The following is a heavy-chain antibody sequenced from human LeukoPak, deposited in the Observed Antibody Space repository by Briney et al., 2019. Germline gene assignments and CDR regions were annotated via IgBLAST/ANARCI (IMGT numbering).Heavy chain of an antibody. CDR1: GFTFSTYW. J-gene: IGHJ4*02. CDR2: IKQDGSEK. D-gene: IGHD5-18*01. CDR3: ARDCDTSMGTTYFDY. V-gene: IGHV3-7*01. Sequence: GGSLRLSCAASGFTFSTYWMSWVRQAPGKGLEWVANIKQDGSEKYYVDSAKGRVTISRDNAKNSLYLQMNSLRAEDTAVYYCARDCDTSMGTTYFDYWGQGTLVTVSS.